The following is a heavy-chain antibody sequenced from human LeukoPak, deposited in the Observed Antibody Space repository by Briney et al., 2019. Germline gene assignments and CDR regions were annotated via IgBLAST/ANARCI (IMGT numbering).Heavy chain of an antibody. CDR3: ARDYFPSGSFDY. Sequence: GGSLRLSCAASGFTFSSYWMNWVRQAPGKGLEWLANIRQDGSDKYYVDSVKGRFTISRDNAENSLYLQMDSPRAEDTAVYYCARDYFPSGSFDYWGQGTLVTVSA. J-gene: IGHJ4*02. CDR1: GFTFSSYW. D-gene: IGHD3-10*01. V-gene: IGHV3-7*01. CDR2: IRQDGSDK.